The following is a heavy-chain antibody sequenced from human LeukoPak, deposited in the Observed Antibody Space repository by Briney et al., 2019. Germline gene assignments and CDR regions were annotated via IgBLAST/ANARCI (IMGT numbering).Heavy chain of an antibody. CDR3: ARDGDYYDSSGPLAY. CDR2: IYHSGNT. V-gene: IGHV4-39*07. J-gene: IGHJ4*02. CDR1: GGSISSSNYY. Sequence: SETLSLTCTVSGGSISSSNYYWGWIRQPPGKGLEWIGSIYHSGNTYYNPSLKSRVTISVDTSKNQFSLKLSSVTAADTAVYYCARDGDYYDSSGPLAYWGQGTLVTVSS. D-gene: IGHD3-22*01.